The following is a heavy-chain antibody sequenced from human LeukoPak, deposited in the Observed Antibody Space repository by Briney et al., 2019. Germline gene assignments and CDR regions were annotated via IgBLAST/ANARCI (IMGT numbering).Heavy chain of an antibody. J-gene: IGHJ4*02. Sequence: SETLSLTCAVYGGSFSGYYWSWIRQPPGKGLEWIGEINHSGSTNYNPSLKSRVTISVDTSKNQFSLKLSSVAAADTAVYYCASGYSYGYDYWGQGTLVTVSS. CDR2: INHSGST. V-gene: IGHV4-34*01. D-gene: IGHD5-18*01. CDR3: ASGYSYGYDY. CDR1: GGSFSGYY.